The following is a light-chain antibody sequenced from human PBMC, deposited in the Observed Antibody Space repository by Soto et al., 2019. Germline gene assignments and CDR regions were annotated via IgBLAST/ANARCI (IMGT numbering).Light chain of an antibody. V-gene: IGKV3D-20*02. J-gene: IGKJ5*01. Sequence: EIVLTQSPGTLSLSPGERATLSCRASQSISSRYLAWFQQKPGQAPRLLIYGASTRATGVPDRFSGSESGTDFTLSISSLEPDDFAVYYCQQRSNWQITFGQGTRLEIK. CDR2: GAS. CDR3: QQRSNWQIT. CDR1: QSISSRY.